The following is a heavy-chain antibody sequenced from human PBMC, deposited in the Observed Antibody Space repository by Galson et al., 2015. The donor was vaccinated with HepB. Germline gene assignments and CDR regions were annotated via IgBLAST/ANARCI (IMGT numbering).Heavy chain of an antibody. CDR3: TTDASSGYYYGYYYGMDV. CDR2: IKSKTDGGTT. Sequence: SLRLSCAASGFTFSNAWMSWVRQAPGKGLEWVGRIKSKTDGGTTDYAAPVKARFTISRDDSKNTLYLQMNSLKTEDTAVYYCTTDASSGYYYGYYYGMDVWGQGTTVTVSS. D-gene: IGHD3-22*01. J-gene: IGHJ6*02. V-gene: IGHV3-15*01. CDR1: GFTFSNAW.